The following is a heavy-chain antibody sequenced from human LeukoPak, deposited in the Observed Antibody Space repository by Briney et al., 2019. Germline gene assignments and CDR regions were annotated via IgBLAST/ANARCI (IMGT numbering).Heavy chain of an antibody. CDR2: ISYDGSNK. Sequence: GGSLRLSCAASGFTFSSYGMHWVRQAPGKGLEWVAVISYDGSNKYYADSVKGRFTISRDNSKNTLYLQMNSLRAEDTAIYYCARAAAVLHDAFDIWGQGTMVTVSS. J-gene: IGHJ3*02. D-gene: IGHD6-13*01. CDR1: GFTFSSYG. CDR3: ARAAAVLHDAFDI. V-gene: IGHV3-30*03.